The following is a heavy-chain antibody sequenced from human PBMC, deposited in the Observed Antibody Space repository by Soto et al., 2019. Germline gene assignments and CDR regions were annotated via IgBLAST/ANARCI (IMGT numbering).Heavy chain of an antibody. J-gene: IGHJ4*02. CDR2: IYYSGST. Sequence: SVTLSLTCTVAGGSMSSVGYYWSWIIQHPGKGLEWIGYIYYSGSTYYNPSLKSRVTISVDTSKNQFSLKLSSVTAADTAVYYCARDLQYYYGSGSSDWGQGTLVTVSS. D-gene: IGHD3-10*01. CDR3: ARDLQYYYGSGSSD. CDR1: GGSMSSVGYY. V-gene: IGHV4-31*03.